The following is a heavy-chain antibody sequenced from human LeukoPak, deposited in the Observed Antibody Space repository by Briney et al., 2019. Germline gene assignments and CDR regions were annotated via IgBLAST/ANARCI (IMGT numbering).Heavy chain of an antibody. CDR2: INHSGST. V-gene: IGHV4-34*01. D-gene: IGHD6-13*01. Sequence: SETLSLTCAVYGGSFSGYYWSWIRQPPGKGLEWIGEINHSGSTNYNPSLKSRVTISVDTSKNQFSLKLSSVTAADTAVYYCARGLYSSSWLARVYFDYWGQGTLVTVSS. CDR3: ARGLYSSSWLARVYFDY. J-gene: IGHJ4*02. CDR1: GGSFSGYY.